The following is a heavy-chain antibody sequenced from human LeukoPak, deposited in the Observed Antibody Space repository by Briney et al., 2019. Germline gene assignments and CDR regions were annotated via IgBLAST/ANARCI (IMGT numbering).Heavy chain of an antibody. CDR2: IFYVGDT. V-gene: IGHV4-39*01. Sequence: SETLSLTCTVSGGSINSSSYYWGWVRQPPGKGLEYIGTIFYVGDTYYNPSLESRLTISVDTSKNQFSLKLRSVTAADSAVYYCARTSGSRYAYDDYWGQGTLVTVSS. D-gene: IGHD6-13*01. CDR3: ARTSGSRYAYDDY. CDR1: GGSINSSSYY. J-gene: IGHJ4*02.